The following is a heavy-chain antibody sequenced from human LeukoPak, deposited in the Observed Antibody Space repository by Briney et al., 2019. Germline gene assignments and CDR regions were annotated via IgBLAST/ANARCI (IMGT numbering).Heavy chain of an antibody. J-gene: IGHJ6*02. Sequence: PSETXSLTCTVSGGSISSGDYYWSWIRQPPGKGLEWIGYIYYSGSTYYNPSLKSRVTISVDTSKNQFSLKLSSVTAADTAVYYCARGPLAAAGTLTYYYYGMDVWGQGTTVTVSS. CDR3: ARGPLAAAGTLTYYYYGMDV. CDR1: GGSISSGDYY. V-gene: IGHV4-30-4*08. D-gene: IGHD6-13*01. CDR2: IYYSGST.